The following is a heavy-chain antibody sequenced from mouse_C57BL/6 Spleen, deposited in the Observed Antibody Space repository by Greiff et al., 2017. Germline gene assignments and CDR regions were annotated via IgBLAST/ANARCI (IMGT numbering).Heavy chain of an antibody. CDR2: IWSGGST. J-gene: IGHJ3*01. CDR1: GFSLTSYG. V-gene: IGHV2-2*01. Sequence: VKLMESGPGLVQPSQSLSITCTVSGFSLTSYGVHWVRQSPGKGLEWLGVIWSGGSTDYNAAFISRLSISKDNSKSQVFFKMNSLQADDTAIYYCARRGGNYLAWFAYWGQGTLVTVSA. D-gene: IGHD2-1*01. CDR3: ARRGGNYLAWFAY.